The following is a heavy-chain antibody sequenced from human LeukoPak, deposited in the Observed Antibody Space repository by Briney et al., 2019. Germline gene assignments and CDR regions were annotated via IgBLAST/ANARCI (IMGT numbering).Heavy chain of an antibody. CDR1: GYTFTSYG. Sequence: ASVKVSCKASGYTFTSYGISWVRQAPGQGLEWMGWISAYNGNTNYAQKFQGRVTMTRDMSTSTVYMELSSLRSEDTAVYYCARNNYYDSSGYPEYFQHWGQGTLVTVSS. CDR3: ARNNYYDSSGYPEYFQH. V-gene: IGHV1-18*01. J-gene: IGHJ1*01. CDR2: ISAYNGNT. D-gene: IGHD3-22*01.